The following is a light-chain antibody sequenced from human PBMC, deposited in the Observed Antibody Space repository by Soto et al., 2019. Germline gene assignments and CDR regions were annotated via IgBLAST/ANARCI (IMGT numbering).Light chain of an antibody. Sequence: EIVLTQSPATLSLSPGERATLSCRASQSVSSYLDWYQQKPGQAPRLLIYDASNRATSIPARFSGSGSGTDFTLTISSREPEDFAVYYCQQRSNWPPGLTFGGGTKVEIK. J-gene: IGKJ4*01. CDR3: QQRSNWPPGLT. CDR1: QSVSSY. CDR2: DAS. V-gene: IGKV3-11*01.